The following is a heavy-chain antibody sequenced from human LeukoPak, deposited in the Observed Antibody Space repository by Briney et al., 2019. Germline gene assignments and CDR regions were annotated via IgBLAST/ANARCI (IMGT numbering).Heavy chain of an antibody. J-gene: IGHJ4*02. V-gene: IGHV1-69*04. D-gene: IGHD3-9*01. CDR1: GGTFSSYT. Sequence: SVKVSCKASGGTFSSYTISWVRQAPGQGLEWMGRIIPILGIANYAQKFQGRVTVTADNSTSTAYMELSSLRSEDTAVYYCARDDKYYFDYWGQGTLATVSS. CDR3: ARDDKYYFDY. CDR2: IIPILGIA.